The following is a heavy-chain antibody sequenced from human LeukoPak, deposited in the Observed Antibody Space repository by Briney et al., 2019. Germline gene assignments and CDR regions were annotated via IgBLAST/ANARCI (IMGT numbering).Heavy chain of an antibody. J-gene: IGHJ3*02. CDR1: GYSISSGYY. CDR2: IYTSGST. Sequence: SETLSLTCTVSGYSISSGYYWSWIRQPAGKGLEWIGRIYTSGSTNYNPSLKSRVTISVDTSKNQFSLKLSSVTAADTAVYYCARAGITMVRGVIRDAFDIWGQGTMVTVSS. V-gene: IGHV4-61*02. CDR3: ARAGITMVRGVIRDAFDI. D-gene: IGHD3-10*01.